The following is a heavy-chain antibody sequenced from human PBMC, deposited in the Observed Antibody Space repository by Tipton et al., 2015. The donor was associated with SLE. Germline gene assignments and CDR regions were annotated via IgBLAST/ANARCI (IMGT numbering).Heavy chain of an antibody. CDR2: IYYSGST. J-gene: IGHJ3*02. Sequence: LRLSCTVSGGSISSSSYYWGWIRQPPGKGLEWIGSIYYSGSTYYNPSLKSRVTISVDTSKNQFSLKLSSVTAADTAVYYCARGGGNWGFAFDIWGQGTMVTVSS. CDR1: GGSISSSSYY. D-gene: IGHD7-27*01. CDR3: ARGGGNWGFAFDI. V-gene: IGHV4-39*07.